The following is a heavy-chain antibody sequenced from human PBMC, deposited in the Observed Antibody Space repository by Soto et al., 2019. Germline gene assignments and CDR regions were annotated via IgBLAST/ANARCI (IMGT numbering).Heavy chain of an antibody. Sequence: ASVKVSCKASGYTFTSYGISWVRQAPGQGLEWMGWISAYNGNTNYAQKFQGRVTITTDKSTSTAYMELSSLRSEDTAVYYCARGNIVLMVYAQGYYYGMDVWGQGTTVTVSS. CDR2: ISAYNGNT. D-gene: IGHD2-8*01. J-gene: IGHJ6*02. CDR1: GYTFTSYG. V-gene: IGHV1-18*01. CDR3: ARGNIVLMVYAQGYYYGMDV.